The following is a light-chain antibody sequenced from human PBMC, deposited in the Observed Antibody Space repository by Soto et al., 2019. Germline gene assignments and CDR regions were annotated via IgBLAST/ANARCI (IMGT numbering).Light chain of an antibody. CDR2: DAS. J-gene: IGKJ1*01. CDR1: QSVTSK. Sequence: EIVLTQSPGTLSLSPGERATLSCRASQSVTSKLAWYQQKPGQAPRLLIYDASNRATGIPARFSGSGSGTDFTLTISRLEPEDFAVYYCQQYGSSRWTFGQGTKVDIK. V-gene: IGKV3-20*01. CDR3: QQYGSSRWT.